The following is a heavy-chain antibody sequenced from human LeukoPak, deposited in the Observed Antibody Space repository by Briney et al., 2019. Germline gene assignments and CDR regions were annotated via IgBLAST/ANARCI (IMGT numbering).Heavy chain of an antibody. J-gene: IGHJ4*02. CDR3: ARNIAVAGPRRDDY. V-gene: IGHV3-30*02. CDR2: IRYDGSNK. CDR1: GFTFSSYG. Sequence: GGSLRLSCAASGFTFSSYGMHWVRQAPGKGLEWVAFIRYDGSNKYYADSVKGRFTISRDNSKNTLYLQMNSLRAEDTAVYYCARNIAVAGPRRDDYWGQGTLVTVSS. D-gene: IGHD6-19*01.